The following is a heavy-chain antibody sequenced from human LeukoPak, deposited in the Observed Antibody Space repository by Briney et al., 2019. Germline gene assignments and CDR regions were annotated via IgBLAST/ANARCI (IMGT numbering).Heavy chain of an antibody. CDR1: GFTFSSYA. J-gene: IGHJ3*02. CDR3: AKDGGSSWYGDAFDI. D-gene: IGHD6-13*01. Sequence: GGSLRLSCAASGFTFSSYAMSWVRQAPGKGLEWVSGISWNSGSIGYADSVKGRFTISRDNAKNSLYLQMNSLRAEDTALYYCAKDGGSSWYGDAFDIWGQGTMVTVSS. V-gene: IGHV3-9*01. CDR2: ISWNSGSI.